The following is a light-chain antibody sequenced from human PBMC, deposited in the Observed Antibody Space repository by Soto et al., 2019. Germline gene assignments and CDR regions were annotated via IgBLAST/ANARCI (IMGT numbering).Light chain of an antibody. CDR1: QRISGW. J-gene: IGKJ1*01. CDR3: QQYDSFSVT. Sequence: DIHITQSPSTLSSSLVDTVTITCRASQRISGWLAWHQQKPGKAPKLLIYDVSALKRGVPPRFSGSGSGTEFTLTISSLQPEDFATYYCQQYDSFSVTFGQGTKVDIK. V-gene: IGKV1-5*01. CDR2: DVS.